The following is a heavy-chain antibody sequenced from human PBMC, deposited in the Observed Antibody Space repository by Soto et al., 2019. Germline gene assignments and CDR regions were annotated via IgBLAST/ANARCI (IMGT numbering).Heavy chain of an antibody. Sequence: SETLSLTCGVSGGTVASSHWWSWVRQSPGRGLEWIGNVYHTGDTNFNPSLQSRVTMSVDASKNQFSLKLSSVTAADTAVYYCARARIDDRGYRYLRLDYGMEVWRQGT. CDR2: VYHTGDT. D-gene: IGHD5-12*01. CDR1: GGTVASSHW. J-gene: IGHJ6*02. CDR3: ARARIDDRGYRYLRLDYGMEV. V-gene: IGHV4-4*02.